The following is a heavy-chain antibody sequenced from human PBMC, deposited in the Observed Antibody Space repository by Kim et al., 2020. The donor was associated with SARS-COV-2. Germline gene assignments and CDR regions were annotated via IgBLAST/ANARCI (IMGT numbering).Heavy chain of an antibody. CDR1: GFAFSSYA. Sequence: GGSLRLSCAASGFAFSSYAMNWVRQAPGKGLEWVSIIYSGGYFTYYADSVKGRFTISRDNSKDTLFLEMNSLRAEDTAVYYCAKSHYSNTWSPRYYHGMDVWGQGTAVTVSS. V-gene: IGHV3-23*03. CDR3: AKSHYSNTWSPRYYHGMDV. D-gene: IGHD6-13*01. CDR2: IYSGGYFT. J-gene: IGHJ6*02.